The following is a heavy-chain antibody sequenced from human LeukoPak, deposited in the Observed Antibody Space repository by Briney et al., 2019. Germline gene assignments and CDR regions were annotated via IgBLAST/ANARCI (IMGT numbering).Heavy chain of an antibody. Sequence: SESLSLTCAVSGASISSHYWSWVRQPPGKGLEWIGYTSGSISDNPSLKSRVAVSVDPSQNQVSLSLTSVTAADTAVYYCARVLAIFGLDTTDFYMDVWGKGTTVTVSS. CDR3: ARVLAIFGLDTTDFYMDV. CDR2: TSGSI. J-gene: IGHJ6*03. V-gene: IGHV4-59*11. D-gene: IGHD3/OR15-3a*01. CDR1: GASISSHY.